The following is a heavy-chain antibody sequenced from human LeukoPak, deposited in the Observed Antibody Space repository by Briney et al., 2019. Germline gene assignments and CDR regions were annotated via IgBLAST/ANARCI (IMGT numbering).Heavy chain of an antibody. Sequence: PGGSLRLSCAASGFTISDYYMSWIRQAPGKGLEWVSYISSSSSYTNYADSVKGRFTISRDNAKNSLYLQMNSLRAEDTAVYYCAIGLTGRTAKADYYYYVMDVWGQGTTVTVSS. CDR2: ISSSSSYT. D-gene: IGHD3-16*01. CDR1: GFTISDYY. V-gene: IGHV3-11*05. CDR3: AIGLTGRTAKADYYYYVMDV. J-gene: IGHJ6*02.